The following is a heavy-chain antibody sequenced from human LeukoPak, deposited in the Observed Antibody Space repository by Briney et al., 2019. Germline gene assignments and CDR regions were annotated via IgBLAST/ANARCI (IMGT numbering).Heavy chain of an antibody. V-gene: IGHV3-23*01. D-gene: IGHD5-24*01. CDR1: GFIFSSYA. CDR3: ARETRWDFDY. J-gene: IGHJ4*02. Sequence: GGSLRLSCAASGFIFSSYAMSWVRQAPGQGLEWVSAISGSGGSTYYADSVKGRFTISRDNSKNTLYLQMNSLRAEDTAVYYCARETRWDFDYWGQGALVSVSS. CDR2: ISGSGGST.